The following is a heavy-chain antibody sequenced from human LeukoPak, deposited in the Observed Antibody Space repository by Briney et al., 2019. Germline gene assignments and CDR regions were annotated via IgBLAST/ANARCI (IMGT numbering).Heavy chain of an antibody. V-gene: IGHV3-33*01. CDR1: GFTFSSYG. D-gene: IGHD3-3*01. CDR3: VRDRKAVTIFGVTNDAFDI. J-gene: IGHJ3*02. CDR2: IWYDGSNE. Sequence: GGSLRLSCAASGFTFSSYGMHWVRQGPGKGLEWVAVIWYDGSNEYYADSVRGRFTVSRDNSKNTLYLQMNSLRAEDTAVYYCVRDRKAVTIFGVTNDAFDIWGQGTMVTVSS.